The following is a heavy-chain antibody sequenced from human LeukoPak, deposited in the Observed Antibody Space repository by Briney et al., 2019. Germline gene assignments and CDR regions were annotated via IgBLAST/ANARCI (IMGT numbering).Heavy chain of an antibody. CDR2: ISYDGSNK. V-gene: IGHV3-30*04. J-gene: IGHJ4*02. CDR3: ARESTVILYYLDY. CDR1: GFTFSSYA. D-gene: IGHD2-15*01. Sequence: PGRSLRLSCAASGFTFSSYAMHWVRQAPGKGLEWVAVISYDGSNKYYADSVKGRFTISRDNSKNTLYLQMNSLKAEDTAVYYCARESTVILYYLDYWGQGTLVTVSS.